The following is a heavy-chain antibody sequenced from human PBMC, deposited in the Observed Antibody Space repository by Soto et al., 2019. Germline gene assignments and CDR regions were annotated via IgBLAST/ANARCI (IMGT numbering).Heavy chain of an antibody. CDR2: INHSGST. J-gene: IGHJ6*02. Sequence: PSETLSLTFAVYGGSFSGHYWSWIRQPPGKGLEWIGEINHSGSTNYNPSLKSRVTISVDTSKNQFSLKLSSVTAADAAVYYCARSTSDNYDFWSGYYTPRYYGMDVWGQGTPVTVSS. D-gene: IGHD3-3*01. CDR3: ARSTSDNYDFWSGYYTPRYYGMDV. CDR1: GGSFSGHY. V-gene: IGHV4-34*01.